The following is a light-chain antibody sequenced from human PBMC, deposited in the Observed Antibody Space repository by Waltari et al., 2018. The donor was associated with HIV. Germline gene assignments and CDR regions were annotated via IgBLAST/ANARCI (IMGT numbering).Light chain of an antibody. CDR3: QQYNSDST. Sequence: DIQMTQSPSTLSASVGDRVTITCRASQNINSWLAWYQQKPGKAPKLLIYKASSLESGVPSRFSGSKSGTEFTLTISSLQPDDFATYYCQQYNSDSTFGQGTKVEIK. CDR1: QNINSW. CDR2: KAS. V-gene: IGKV1-5*03. J-gene: IGKJ1*01.